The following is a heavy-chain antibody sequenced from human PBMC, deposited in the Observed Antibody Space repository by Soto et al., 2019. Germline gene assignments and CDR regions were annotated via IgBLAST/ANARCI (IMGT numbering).Heavy chain of an antibody. CDR3: TIGSWSGEVFDI. CDR2: IIPMLGVR. CDR1: GGTFNTYS. V-gene: IGHV1-69*02. D-gene: IGHD2-21*01. Sequence: QVQLVQSGAEVKKPGSSVKVSCKDSGGTFNTYSMFWVRQAPGQGLEWMGRIIPMLGVRNYAQRCQDRVTIAAGRSTATVHMGLSSLRSADTALYYCTIGSWSGEVFDIWGQGTMVTVSS. J-gene: IGHJ3*02.